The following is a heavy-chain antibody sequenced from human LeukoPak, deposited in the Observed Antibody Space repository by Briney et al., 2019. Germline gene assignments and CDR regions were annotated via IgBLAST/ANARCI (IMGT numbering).Heavy chain of an antibody. D-gene: IGHD6-13*01. CDR3: ARESTAGYNSSWYGFRN. CDR2: INHGGSGK. Sequence: PGGSLRLSCTASGFTFSGYWTSWVRQAPGKGLEWVANINHGGSGKYYVDSVKGRFTVSRDNSKNSLFLQMGSLRVEDTAVYYCARESTAGYNSSWYGFRNWGQGNLVSVSS. J-gene: IGHJ1*01. CDR1: GFTFSGYW. V-gene: IGHV3-7*01.